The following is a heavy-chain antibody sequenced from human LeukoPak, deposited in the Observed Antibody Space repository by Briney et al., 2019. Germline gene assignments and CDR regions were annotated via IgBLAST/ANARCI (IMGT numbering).Heavy chain of an antibody. D-gene: IGHD4-23*01. Sequence: GGSLRLSCAASGFTFSGYWMHWVRHAPGKGLEWVSRVATGGTGPSYADSVKGRFTISRDNAKNTLYLQMNSLSAEDTAVYFCARDMGPYGGSPGASWGQGTLVTVSS. CDR1: GFTFSGYW. CDR2: VATGGTGP. V-gene: IGHV3-74*01. J-gene: IGHJ5*02. CDR3: ARDMGPYGGSPGAS.